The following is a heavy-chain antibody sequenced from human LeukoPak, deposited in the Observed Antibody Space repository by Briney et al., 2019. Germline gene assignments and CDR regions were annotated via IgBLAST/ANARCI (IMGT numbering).Heavy chain of an antibody. V-gene: IGHV3-74*01. CDR2: VNKDGTST. Sequence: GGSLRLSCAASGFTFSRYWMHWVRQAPGKGLEWVSRVNKDGTSTNYADSVKGRFTISRDNAKNTLYLQMNSLRAEDTAVYYCARGGTRSFDQWGQGTLVTVSS. J-gene: IGHJ4*02. CDR1: GFTFSRYW. CDR3: ARGGTRSFDQ.